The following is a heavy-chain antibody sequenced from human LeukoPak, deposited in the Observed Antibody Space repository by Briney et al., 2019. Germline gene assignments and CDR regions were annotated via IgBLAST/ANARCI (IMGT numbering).Heavy chain of an antibody. V-gene: IGHV3-74*01. J-gene: IGHJ4*02. CDR1: GFTFSNAW. Sequence: GGSLRLSCAASGFTFSNAWMSWVRQAPGKGLEWVGRINSDGSSTSYADSVKGRFTISRDNAKNTLYLQMNSLRAEDTAVYYCARDKGVIGTFDYWGQGTLVTVSS. D-gene: IGHD3-16*02. CDR3: ARDKGVIGTFDY. CDR2: INSDGSST.